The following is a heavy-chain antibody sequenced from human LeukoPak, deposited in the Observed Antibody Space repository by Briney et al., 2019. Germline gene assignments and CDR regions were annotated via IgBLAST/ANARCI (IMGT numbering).Heavy chain of an antibody. Sequence: ASVKVSCKASGYTFTGYYMHWVRQAPGQGLERMGRINPNSGGTNYAQKFQGRVTMTRDTSISTAYMELSRLRSDDTAVYYCARAGVFTSSGYYYYMDVWGKGTTATVSS. CDR2: INPNSGGT. CDR1: GYTFTGYY. D-gene: IGHD3-22*01. J-gene: IGHJ6*03. CDR3: ARAGVFTSSGYYYYMDV. V-gene: IGHV1-2*06.